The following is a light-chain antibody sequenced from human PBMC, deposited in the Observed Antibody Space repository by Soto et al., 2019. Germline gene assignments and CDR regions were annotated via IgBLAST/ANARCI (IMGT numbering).Light chain of an antibody. Sequence: EIVLTQSPGTLSLSPGERATLSCRASQSVSSSFLTWYQQKPGQAPRLLIYGVFSRATGIPDRFSGSGSGTDFTLTISRLEPEDFAVYYCQHYGASPPFTFGQGTKVDIK. CDR1: QSVSSSF. V-gene: IGKV3-20*01. CDR3: QHYGASPPFT. J-gene: IGKJ2*01. CDR2: GVF.